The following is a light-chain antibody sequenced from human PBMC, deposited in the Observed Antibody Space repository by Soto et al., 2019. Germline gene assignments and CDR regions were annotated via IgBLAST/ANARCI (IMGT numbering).Light chain of an antibody. CDR2: DAS. J-gene: IGKJ3*01. V-gene: IGKV3-11*01. Sequence: EIVLTQSPATLSLSPGERASLSCRTSQSVSTFLAWYQQKPGQAPRLLIYDASKRVTGIPARFSGSVSGTDLTLTISSLEPEDGAVYDCQQRSNWPVTFGPGTKVDIK. CDR3: QQRSNWPVT. CDR1: QSVSTF.